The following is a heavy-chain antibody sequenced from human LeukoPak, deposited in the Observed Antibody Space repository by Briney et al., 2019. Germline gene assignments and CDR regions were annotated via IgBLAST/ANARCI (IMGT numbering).Heavy chain of an antibody. D-gene: IGHD6-19*01. Sequence: ASVTVSFKASGYTFTSYYMHWVRQAPGQGLEWMGIINPSGGSTSYAQKFQGRVTMTRDTSTSTVYMELSSLRSEDTAVYYCARADSSSGWYHYYYYMDVWGKGTTVTVSS. CDR3: ARADSSSGWYHYYYYMDV. CDR1: GYTFTSYY. J-gene: IGHJ6*03. CDR2: INPSGGST. V-gene: IGHV1-46*01.